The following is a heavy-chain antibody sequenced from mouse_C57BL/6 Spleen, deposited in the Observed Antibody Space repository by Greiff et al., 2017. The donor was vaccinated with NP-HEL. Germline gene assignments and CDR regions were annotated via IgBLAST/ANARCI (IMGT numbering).Heavy chain of an antibody. CDR3: ARHEEGDYSNYSWCAY. D-gene: IGHD2-5*01. V-gene: IGHV1-62-2*01. CDR2: FYPGSGSI. J-gene: IGHJ3*01. Sequence: QVQLQQSGAELVKPGASVKLSCKASGYTFTEYTIHWVKQRSGQGLEWIGWFYPGSGSIKYNEKFKDKATLTADQSSSTVSMPLRRLTSEDSAVYFCARHEEGDYSNYSWCAYWGQGTLVTVSA. CDR1: GYTFTEYT.